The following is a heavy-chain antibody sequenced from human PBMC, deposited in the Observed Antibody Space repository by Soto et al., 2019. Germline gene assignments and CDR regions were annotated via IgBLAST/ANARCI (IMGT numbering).Heavy chain of an antibody. D-gene: IGHD3-16*01. J-gene: IGHJ4*02. Sequence: SETLSLTCTVSGGSMISHYWTWLRQPPGKGLEWIGYISYSGSTYYNPSLKSRVTISADTSRNQFSLKLSSVIAADTAVYYCARADPDASVGYWGQGTLVTVSS. CDR2: ISYSGST. V-gene: IGHV4-59*11. CDR3: ARADPDASVGY. CDR1: GGSMISHY.